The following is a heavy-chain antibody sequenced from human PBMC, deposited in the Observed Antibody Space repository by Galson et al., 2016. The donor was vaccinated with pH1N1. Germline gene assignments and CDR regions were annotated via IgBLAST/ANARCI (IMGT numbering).Heavy chain of an antibody. J-gene: IGHJ4*02. Sequence: SVKVSCKASGYTFTSHHIHWVRQAPGQGLEWMGLIIPTGGGTTYAPKFQGRVTMTRDTSTSTVYMELTSLRSDDTALYFCARDGDGDYIGGDYWGQGTLVTVSS. V-gene: IGHV1-46*01. CDR2: IIPTGGGT. D-gene: IGHD4-17*01. CDR3: ARDGDGDYIGGDY. CDR1: GYTFTSHH.